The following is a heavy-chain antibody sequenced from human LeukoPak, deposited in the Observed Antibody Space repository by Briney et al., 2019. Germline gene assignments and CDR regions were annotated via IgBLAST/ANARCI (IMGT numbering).Heavy chain of an antibody. CDR1: GYDFSDLY. J-gene: IGHJ5*02. V-gene: IGHV1-2*02. CDR2: INPYSGAP. Sequence: GASVKVSCKASGYDFSDLYFHWVRQAPGQGLEWMGWINPYSGAPIYAQKFQGRVTMVTSSSTVYMQLSRLRYDDTAVYYCATASVTRMRDPWGQGTLVTVSS. CDR3: ATASVTRMRDP.